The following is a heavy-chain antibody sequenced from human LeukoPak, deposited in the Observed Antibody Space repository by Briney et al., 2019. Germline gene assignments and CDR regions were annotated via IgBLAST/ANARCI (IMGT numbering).Heavy chain of an antibody. V-gene: IGHV1-46*01. J-gene: IGHJ5*02. CDR3: ARDNSDTVKGECSGACYWWFDP. Sequence: ASVKVSCKASGYTFTRYYLHWVRQAPGQGLEWMGIINPSGGRTNNAQQFQGRVTMTRDASTSTDYMELSSLRSEDTAVYYCARDNSDTVKGECSGACYWWFDPWGQGTLVTVSS. D-gene: IGHD6-19*01. CDR1: GYTFTRYY. CDR2: INPSGGRT.